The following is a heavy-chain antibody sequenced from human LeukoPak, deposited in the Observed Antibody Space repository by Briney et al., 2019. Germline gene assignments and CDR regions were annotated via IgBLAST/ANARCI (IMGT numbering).Heavy chain of an antibody. CDR2: INTNTGNP. J-gene: IGHJ4*02. D-gene: IGHD6-19*01. CDR1: GYTFTSYA. V-gene: IGHV7-4-1*02. CDR3: ARGGQWLDY. Sequence: ASVKVSCKASGYTFTSYAMNWVRQAPGQGLEWMGWINTNTGNPTYDQGFTGRFVFSLDTSVDTAYLEISSLQADDTAVYHCARGGQWLDYWGQGTLVTVSS.